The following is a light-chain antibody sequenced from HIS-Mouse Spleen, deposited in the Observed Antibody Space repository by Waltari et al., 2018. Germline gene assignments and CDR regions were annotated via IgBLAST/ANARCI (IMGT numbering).Light chain of an antibody. CDR2: DVS. CDR3: CSYAGSYTWV. Sequence: QSALTQPRSVSGSPGQSVTISCTGTSLDVCGYNYVAWYQHHPGKAPKLMIYDVSKRPSGVPDRFSGSKSGNTASLTISGLQAEDEADYYCCSYAGSYTWVFGGGTKLTVL. CDR1: SLDVCGYNY. V-gene: IGLV2-11*01. J-gene: IGLJ3*02.